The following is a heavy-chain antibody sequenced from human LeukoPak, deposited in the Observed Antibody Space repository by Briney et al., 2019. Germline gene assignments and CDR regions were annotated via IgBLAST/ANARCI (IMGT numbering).Heavy chain of an antibody. D-gene: IGHD6-6*01. CDR3: ARDLNKYSSSSLLLDY. V-gene: IGHV1-18*04. J-gene: IGHJ4*02. Sequence: GASVKVSCKASGYTFTSYYMHWVRQAPGQGPEWMGWISTYNGKTTYAQNLQGRVTMTTNTSTSTAYMELRSLRSDDTAEYYCARDLNKYSSSSLLLDYWGQGTLVTVSS. CDR1: GYTFTSYY. CDR2: ISTYNGKT.